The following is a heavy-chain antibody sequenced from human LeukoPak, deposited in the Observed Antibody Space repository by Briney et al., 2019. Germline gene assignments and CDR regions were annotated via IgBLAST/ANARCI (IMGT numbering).Heavy chain of an antibody. CDR1: GDSIRNYY. Sequence: PSETLSLTCTVSGDSIRNYYWTWIRQPPGKGLEWIACMFHTGSTNHNPSLRSRVTMSVDMSKNQFSLKLSSVTAADTAIYYCARATAGTGYFFDYWGQGALVTVSS. J-gene: IGHJ4*02. CDR2: MFHTGST. V-gene: IGHV4-59*01. CDR3: ARATAGTGYFFDY. D-gene: IGHD6-13*01.